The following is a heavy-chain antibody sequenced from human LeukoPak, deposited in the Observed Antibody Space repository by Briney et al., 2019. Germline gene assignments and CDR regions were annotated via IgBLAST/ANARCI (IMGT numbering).Heavy chain of an antibody. V-gene: IGHV1-2*02. Sequence: ASVKVSCKASGYTFTGYYMHWVRQAPGQGLEWVGWINPNSGGTNYAQKFQGRVTMTRDTSISTAYMELSRLRSDDTAVYYCARDRGSSSWYWFDPWGQGTLVTVSS. D-gene: IGHD6-13*01. J-gene: IGHJ5*02. CDR1: GYTFTGYY. CDR3: ARDRGSSSWYWFDP. CDR2: INPNSGGT.